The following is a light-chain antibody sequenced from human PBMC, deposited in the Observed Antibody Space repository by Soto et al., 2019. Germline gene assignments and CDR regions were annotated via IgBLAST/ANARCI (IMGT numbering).Light chain of an antibody. Sequence: QSVLTQSSSASASLGSSVKLTCTLSSGHSSYIIAWHQQQPGKAPRYLMKLVGSGSYNKGSGVPDRFSGSSSGADRYLTISNLQSEDEADYYCETWDSNTRVFGGGTKLTVL. CDR3: ETWDSNTRV. V-gene: IGLV4-60*03. CDR2: LVGSGSY. CDR1: SGHSSYI. J-gene: IGLJ2*01.